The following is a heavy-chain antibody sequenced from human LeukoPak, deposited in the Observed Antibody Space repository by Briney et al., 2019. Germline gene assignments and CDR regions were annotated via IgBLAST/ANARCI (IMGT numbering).Heavy chain of an antibody. V-gene: IGHV1-2*02. CDR1: GYTFTGYY. D-gene: IGHD1-1*01. CDR2: INPNSGGT. J-gene: IGHJ4*02. Sequence: ASVKASCKASGYTFTGYYMHWVRQAPGQGLEWMGWINPNSGGTSYAQKFQGRVTMTRDTSISTAYMELSRLRSDDTAVYYCARGYNWNPFDYWGQGTLVTVSS. CDR3: ARGYNWNPFDY.